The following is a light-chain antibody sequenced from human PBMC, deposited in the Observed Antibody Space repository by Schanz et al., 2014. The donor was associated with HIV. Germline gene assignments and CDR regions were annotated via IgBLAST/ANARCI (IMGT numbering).Light chain of an antibody. V-gene: IGKV3-20*01. J-gene: IGKJ1*01. CDR3: QQYASSTPGT. CDR1: QSFSSSY. CDR2: GAS. Sequence: ELVLTQSPGTLSLSPGQRATLSCRASQSFSSSYLAWYQQKPGQAPRLLIYGASTRATGIPARFSGSGSGTEFTLTISSLEPEDIAVYYCQQYASSTPGTFGQGTKVEIK.